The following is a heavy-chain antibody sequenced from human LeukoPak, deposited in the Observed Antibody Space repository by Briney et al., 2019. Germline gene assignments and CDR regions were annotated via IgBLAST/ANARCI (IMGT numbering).Heavy chain of an antibody. D-gene: IGHD2-15*01. CDR1: GGSISSGDYY. J-gene: IGHJ6*02. CDR3: ARHGTEVVAATTDYGMDV. CDR2: IYYSGST. Sequence: TSETLSLTCTVSGGSISSGDYYWSWIRQPPGKGLEWIGYIYYSGSTYYNPSLKSRVTISVDTSKNQFSLKLSSVTAADTAVYYCARHGTEVVAATTDYGMDVWGQGTTVTVSS. V-gene: IGHV4-30-4*01.